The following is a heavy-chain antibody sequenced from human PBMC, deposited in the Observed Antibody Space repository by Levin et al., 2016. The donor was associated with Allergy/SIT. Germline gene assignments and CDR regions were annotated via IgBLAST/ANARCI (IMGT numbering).Heavy chain of an antibody. CDR3: ARGTYYYDRSHGY. Sequence: WIRQPPGKGLEWIGEINHSGSTNYNPSLKSRVTISVDTSKNQFSLKLSSVTAADTAVYYCARGTYYYDRSHGYWGQGTLVTSPQ. J-gene: IGHJ4*02. V-gene: IGHV4-34*01. D-gene: IGHD3-22*01. CDR2: INHSGST.